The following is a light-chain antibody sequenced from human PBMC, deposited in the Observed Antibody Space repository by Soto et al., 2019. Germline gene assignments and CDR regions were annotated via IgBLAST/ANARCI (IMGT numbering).Light chain of an antibody. CDR3: SSYTSSSTNVV. Sequence: QSALTQPASVSGSPGQSITISCTGTSSDVGVYNYVSWYQQHPVKVPKLMIYDVSNRPSGVSNRFSGSKSGNTASLTISGLQAEDEAEYYCSSYTSSSTNVVFGGGTKLTVL. CDR2: DVS. CDR1: SSDVGVYNY. J-gene: IGLJ2*01. V-gene: IGLV2-14*01.